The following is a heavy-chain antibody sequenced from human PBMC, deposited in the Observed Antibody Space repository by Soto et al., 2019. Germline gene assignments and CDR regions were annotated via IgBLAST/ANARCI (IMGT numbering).Heavy chain of an antibody. CDR2: VNHSGST. D-gene: IGHD6-19*01. Sequence: SGTLPVTCAAYWTSFSCDFWRWIRQPPGKGLEWIGEVNHSGSTNYNPSLKSRVTISVDTSKNQFSLKLSSVTAADTAVYFCASGRAVARYYFAMDVWGQGTTVT. J-gene: IGHJ6*02. V-gene: IGHV4-34*01. CDR1: WTSFSCDF. CDR3: ASGRAVARYYFAMDV.